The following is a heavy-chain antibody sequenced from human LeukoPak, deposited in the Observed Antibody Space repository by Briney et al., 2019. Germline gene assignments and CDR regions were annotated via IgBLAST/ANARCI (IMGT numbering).Heavy chain of an antibody. D-gene: IGHD3-22*01. J-gene: IGHJ4*02. CDR3: ARRLEQPRSPLQIPRFDY. CDR2: TIPIFGTA. Sequence: ASVKVSCKASVGTFSSYAISWVRQVPGQGLEWMGGTIPIFGTANYAQKFQGRVTITADESTSRAYMELSSLRSEDPAVYYCARRLEQPRSPLQIPRFDYSGQGTVFTVSS. CDR1: VGTFSSYA. V-gene: IGHV1-69*01.